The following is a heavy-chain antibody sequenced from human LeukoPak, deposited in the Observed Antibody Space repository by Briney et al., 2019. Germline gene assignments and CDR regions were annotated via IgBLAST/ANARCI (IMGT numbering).Heavy chain of an antibody. CDR2: INPNSGGT. Sequence: ASVKVSCKASGYTFTGYYMHWVRQAPGQGLEWMGWINPNSGGTNYAQKFQGRVTMTRDTSISTAYMELSRLRSDDTAVYYCARVLGTGYYGMDVWGQGTTVTVSS. CDR3: ARVLGTGYYGMDV. V-gene: IGHV1-2*02. CDR1: GYTFTGYY. D-gene: IGHD3-10*01. J-gene: IGHJ6*02.